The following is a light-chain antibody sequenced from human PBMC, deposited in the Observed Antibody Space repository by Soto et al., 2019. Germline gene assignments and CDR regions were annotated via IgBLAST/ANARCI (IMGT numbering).Light chain of an antibody. CDR1: SSNIGSNT. V-gene: IGLV1-44*01. CDR3: GAWDDSLNGVV. CDR2: NNS. J-gene: IGLJ2*01. Sequence: QAVLTQPPSASGTPGQRVTISCSGSSSNIGSNTVNWYQQLPGTDPKLLIYNNSQRPSGVPDRFSGSKSGTSASLAISGLQSEDEAEYYCGAWDDSLNGVVFGGGTKLTVL.